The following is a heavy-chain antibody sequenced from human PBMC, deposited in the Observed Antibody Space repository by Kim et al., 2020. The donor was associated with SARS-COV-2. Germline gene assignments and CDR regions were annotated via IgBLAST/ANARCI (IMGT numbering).Heavy chain of an antibody. Sequence: ASVKVSCKASGYTFTSYGISWVRQAPGQGLEWMGWISAYNGNTNYAQKLQGRVTMTTDTSTSTAYMELRSLRSDDTAVYYCARDPLYYYGSGSYYDYYFDYWGQGTLVTVSS. CDR3: ARDPLYYYGSGSYYDYYFDY. V-gene: IGHV1-18*01. D-gene: IGHD3-10*01. CDR1: GYTFTSYG. J-gene: IGHJ4*02. CDR2: ISAYNGNT.